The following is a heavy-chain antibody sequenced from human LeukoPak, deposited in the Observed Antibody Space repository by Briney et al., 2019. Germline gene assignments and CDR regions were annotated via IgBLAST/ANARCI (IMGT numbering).Heavy chain of an antibody. Sequence: GASVKVSCKASGYTFTAQYMHWVRQAPGQGREWMGWINPNNGDTQYAQSFLGRVTMTRDTSTTTAYMELSSLRSDDTAVYFCAGYPRSISTPPFDYWGQGTLVTVSS. CDR2: INPNNGDT. CDR1: GYTFTAQY. J-gene: IGHJ4*02. CDR3: AGYPRSISTPPFDY. D-gene: IGHD3-3*02. V-gene: IGHV1-2*02.